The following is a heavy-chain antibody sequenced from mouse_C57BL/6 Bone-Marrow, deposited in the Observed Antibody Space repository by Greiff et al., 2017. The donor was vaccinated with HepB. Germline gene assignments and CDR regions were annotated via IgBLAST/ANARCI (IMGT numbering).Heavy chain of an antibody. CDR1: GFTFSSYA. CDR3: ARDAWVYAMDY. D-gene: IGHD4-1*01. J-gene: IGHJ4*01. Sequence: DVQLVESGGGLVKPGGSLKLSCAASGFTFSSYAMSWVRQTPEKRLEWVATISDGGSYTYYPDNVKGRFTISRDNAKNNLYLQMSHLKSEDTAMYYCARDAWVYAMDYWGQGTSVTVSS. V-gene: IGHV5-4*01. CDR2: ISDGGSYT.